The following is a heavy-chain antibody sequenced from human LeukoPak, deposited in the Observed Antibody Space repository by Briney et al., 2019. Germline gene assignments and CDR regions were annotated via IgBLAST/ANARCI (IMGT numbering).Heavy chain of an antibody. J-gene: IGHJ6*02. Sequence: PGGSLRLSCAASGFTVSSNYMSWVRQAPGKGLEWVSVIYSGGTTYYADSVKGRFTISRDNSKNTLYLEMNSLRAEDTAVYYCAREGVDCSSSRRYTYYGMDVWGQGTTVTVSS. CDR3: AREGVDCSSSRRYTYYGMDV. V-gene: IGHV3-66*01. CDR2: IYSGGTT. D-gene: IGHD2-2*01. CDR1: GFTVSSNY.